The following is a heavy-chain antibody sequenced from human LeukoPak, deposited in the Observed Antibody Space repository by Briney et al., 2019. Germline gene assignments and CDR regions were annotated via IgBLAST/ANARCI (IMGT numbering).Heavy chain of an antibody. D-gene: IGHD6-13*01. V-gene: IGHV3-23*01. CDR3: ARAYDSSWHNFDY. Sequence: PGGPLRLSVAGSGFPFSSYPISGVGQPPGKGLEGFSAITASGDSTYSADSVKGRFTISRDISKNTLYLEMDSLRGEDTAVYYCARAYDSSWHNFDYWGQGSLVTVSS. CDR2: ITASGDST. J-gene: IGHJ4*02. CDR1: GFPFSSYP.